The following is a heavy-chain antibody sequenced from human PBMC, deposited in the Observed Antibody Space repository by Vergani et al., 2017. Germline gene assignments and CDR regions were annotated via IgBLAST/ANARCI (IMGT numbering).Heavy chain of an antibody. J-gene: IGHJ5*02. CDR3: ASLFLGYCSGCSCYSYWFDP. CDR2: IIPIFGTA. V-gene: IGHV1-69*01. D-gene: IGHD2-15*01. Sequence: QVQLMQSGAEVKKPGSSVKVSCKASGGTFSSYAISWVRQAPGQGLEWMGGIIPIFGTANYAQKFQGRVTITADESTSTAYMDLSSLRSEDTAVYYCASLFLGYCSGCSCYSYWFDPWGQGTLVTVSS. CDR1: GGTFSSYA.